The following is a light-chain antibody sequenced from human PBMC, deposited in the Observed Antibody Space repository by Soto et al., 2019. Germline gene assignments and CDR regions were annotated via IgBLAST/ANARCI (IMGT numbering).Light chain of an antibody. CDR2: GSS. J-gene: IGKJ4*01. Sequence: EIVMTQSPATLSVSPGERATLSCRASQGVNNTLAWYQQKPGKAPRLLIYGSSTRATGIPARFSGSGPGTEFTLTITNLQSEDAAIYDCQHCISWPPLTFGGVNKVEIK. CDR1: QGVNNT. CDR3: QHCISWPPLT. V-gene: IGKV3-15*01.